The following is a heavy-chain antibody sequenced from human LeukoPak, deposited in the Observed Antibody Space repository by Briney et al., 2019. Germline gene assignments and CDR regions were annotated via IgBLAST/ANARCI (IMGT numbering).Heavy chain of an antibody. Sequence: PSETLSLTCAVYGGSFSGYYWSWIRQPPGKGLEWIGEINHSGSTNYNPSLKSRVTISVDTSKNQFSLRLSSVTAADTAVYYCARGSGWFGELYFPDAFDTWGQGTMVTVSS. CDR2: INHSGST. CDR1: GGSFSGYY. D-gene: IGHD3-10*01. J-gene: IGHJ3*02. CDR3: ARGSGWFGELYFPDAFDT. V-gene: IGHV4-34*01.